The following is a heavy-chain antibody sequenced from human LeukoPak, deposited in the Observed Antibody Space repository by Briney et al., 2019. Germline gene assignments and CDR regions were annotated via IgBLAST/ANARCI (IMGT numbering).Heavy chain of an antibody. CDR2: IIPIFGTA. V-gene: IGHV1-69*06. Sequence: SVKVSCKASGGTFSSYAISWVRQAPGQGLEWMGGIIPIFGTANYAQKFQGRVTITADKSTSTAYMELSSLRSDDTAVYYCARAPFNYYYYMDVWGKGTTVTVSS. D-gene: IGHD3-16*01. J-gene: IGHJ6*03. CDR1: GGTFSSYA. CDR3: ARAPFNYYYYMDV.